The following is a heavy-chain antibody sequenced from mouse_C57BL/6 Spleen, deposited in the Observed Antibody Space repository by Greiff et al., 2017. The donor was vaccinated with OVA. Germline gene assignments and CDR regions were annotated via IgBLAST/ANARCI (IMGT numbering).Heavy chain of an antibody. V-gene: IGHV1-80*01. Sequence: VQLQQSGAELVKPGASVKISCKASGYAFSSYWMNWVKQRPGKGLEWIGQIYPGDGDTNYNGKFKGKATLTADKSSSTAYMQLSSLTSEDSAVYFCARAEENLLRYYLDYWGQGTTLTVSS. CDR1: GYAFSSYW. D-gene: IGHD1-1*01. CDR2: IYPGDGDT. CDR3: ARAEENLLRYYLDY. J-gene: IGHJ2*01.